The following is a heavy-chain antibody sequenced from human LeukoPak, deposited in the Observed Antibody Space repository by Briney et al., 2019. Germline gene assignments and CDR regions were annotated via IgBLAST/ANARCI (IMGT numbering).Heavy chain of an antibody. Sequence: ASVKVSCKASGYTFTSYAMNWVRQAPGQGLEWMGWINTNTGNPTYAQGFTGRFVFSLDTSVSTAYLQMSSLKAEDTAVYYCARINYDFWSGYYSPTPDYWGQGTLVTVSS. D-gene: IGHD3-3*01. J-gene: IGHJ4*02. V-gene: IGHV7-4-1*02. CDR1: GYTFTSYA. CDR2: INTNTGNP. CDR3: ARINYDFWSGYYSPTPDY.